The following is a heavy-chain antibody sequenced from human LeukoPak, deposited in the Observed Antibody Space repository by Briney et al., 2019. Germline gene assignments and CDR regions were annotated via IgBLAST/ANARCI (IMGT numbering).Heavy chain of an antibody. CDR1: GYTFTSCY. V-gene: IGHV1-46*01. CDR2: INPSGGGT. Sequence: ASVKLSCKTSGYTFTSCYMHWVRQAPGRGLEWMGIINPSGGGTTYAQKFQGRVTMTRDTSISTAYMELSRLRSDDTAVYYCARGRYSGSHWDAFDIWGQGTMVTVSS. CDR3: ARGRYSGSHWDAFDI. D-gene: IGHD1-26*01. J-gene: IGHJ3*02.